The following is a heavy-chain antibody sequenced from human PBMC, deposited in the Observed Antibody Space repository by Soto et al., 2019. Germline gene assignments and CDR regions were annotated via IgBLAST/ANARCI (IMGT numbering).Heavy chain of an antibody. CDR1: GFNFRGFT. CDR3: AREPWGYSGSAKHFDY. Sequence: QVHLVESGGGVGQPGGSLRLSCAASGFNFRGFTMHWVRQAPDKGLEWLSVISYAGDYKNYADSVRGRISISRDNSKNTLFLQMNSLSPDDTAVYFCAREPWGYSGSAKHFDYWGQGSLVIVSS. CDR2: ISYAGDYK. D-gene: IGHD6-25*01. J-gene: IGHJ4*02. V-gene: IGHV3-30-3*01.